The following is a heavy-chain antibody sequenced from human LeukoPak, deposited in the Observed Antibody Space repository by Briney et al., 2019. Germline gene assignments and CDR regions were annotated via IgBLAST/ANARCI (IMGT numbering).Heavy chain of an antibody. CDR2: ISAYNGNT. D-gene: IGHD5-18*01. CDR3: ARVAWGTAMVTGEPDY. CDR1: GYTFTSYD. J-gene: IGHJ4*02. V-gene: IGHV1-18*01. Sequence: ASVKVSCKASGYTFTSYDINWVRQATGQGLEWMGWISAYNGNTKYAQNLQGRVTMTTDTSTSTAYMELRSLRSDDTAVYYCARVAWGTAMVTGEPDYWGQGTLVTVSS.